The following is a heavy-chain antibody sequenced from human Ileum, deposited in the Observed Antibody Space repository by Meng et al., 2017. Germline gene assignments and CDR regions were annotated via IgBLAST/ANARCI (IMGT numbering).Heavy chain of an antibody. V-gene: IGHV4-61*08. D-gene: IGHD1-26*01. J-gene: IGHJ4*02. CDR1: GGSVSRAGYQ. Sequence: VPLQESGPGLVRPSEALSLNCTVSGGSVSRAGYQWGWIRQPPGKGLEWIGYASTNYNPSLKSRVTISLDTSRNQFSLSLSSVTAADTAVYYCARDHMGSLDYWGQGILVTVSS. CDR2: AST. CDR3: ARDHMGSLDY.